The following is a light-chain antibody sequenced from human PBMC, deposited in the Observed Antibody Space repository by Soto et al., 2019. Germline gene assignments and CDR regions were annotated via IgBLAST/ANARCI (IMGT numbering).Light chain of an antibody. CDR1: QSVSSSY. CDR3: QQYGSSPQT. J-gene: IGKJ1*01. V-gene: IGKV3-20*01. CDR2: GAS. Sequence: EIVLTQSPGTLSLSPGERATLSCRASQSVSSSYLAWYQQKPGQAPRLLIYGASSRAIGIPDRLTGSGSGTDFTLTISRLEPEDFAVYYCQQYGSSPQTFDQGTKVEIK.